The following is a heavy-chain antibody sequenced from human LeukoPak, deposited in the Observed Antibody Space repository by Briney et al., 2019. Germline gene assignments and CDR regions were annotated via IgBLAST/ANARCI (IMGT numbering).Heavy chain of an antibody. J-gene: IGHJ6*02. D-gene: IGHD3-22*01. CDR1: GFTFTRFN. CDR2: ITTSGTYI. V-gene: IGHV3-21*06. CDR3: ARPFYYDSNGGEGMDV. Sequence: GGSRRLSWVAAGFTFTRFNMNWVRQAPGKGLELVSSITTSGTYIYYADSVKGRFTISRDNAKNSLYLQMNSLRAEDTAVYYCARPFYYDSNGGEGMDVWGQGTTVTVSS.